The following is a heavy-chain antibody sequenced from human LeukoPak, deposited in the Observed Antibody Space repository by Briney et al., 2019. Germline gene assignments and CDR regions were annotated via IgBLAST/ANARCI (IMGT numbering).Heavy chain of an antibody. D-gene: IGHD4-11*01. CDR2: IYNRGTT. V-gene: IGHV4-59*08. J-gene: IGHJ3*02. CDR1: GVSFSSYH. Sequence: SETLSLTCSVSGVSFSSYHWSWIRLPPGKGLEWIAHIYNRGTTDYNASLKSRVTISVDTPRNQFSLKRSSVTAADTAVYYCARHTGDRGAFDIWGQGTMVTVSS. CDR3: ARHTGDRGAFDI.